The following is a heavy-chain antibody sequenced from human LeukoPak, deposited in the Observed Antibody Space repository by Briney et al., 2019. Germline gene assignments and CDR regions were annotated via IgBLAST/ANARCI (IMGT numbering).Heavy chain of an antibody. J-gene: IGHJ6*02. Sequence: ASVKVSCKVSGYTLTELSMHWVRQAPGKGLEWMGGFDPEDGETIYAQKFQGRVTMTEDTSTDTAYMEPSSLRSEDTAVYYCATPYSSGWPRGYYYYYGMDVWGQGTTVTVSS. V-gene: IGHV1-24*01. CDR1: GYTLTELS. CDR3: ATPYSSGWPRGYYYYYGMDV. CDR2: FDPEDGET. D-gene: IGHD6-19*01.